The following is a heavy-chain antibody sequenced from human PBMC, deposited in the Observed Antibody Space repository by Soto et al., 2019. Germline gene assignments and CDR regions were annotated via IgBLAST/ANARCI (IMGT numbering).Heavy chain of an antibody. V-gene: IGHV3-23*01. Sequence: EVQLLESGGGLVQPGGSLRLSCAASGFTFSSYAMSWVRQAPGKGLEWVSAISGSGGSTYYADSVKGRFTISRDNSKNTLYLQMNSLGAEDTAVYYCAPEISIVVVVAASSAFDIWGQGTMVTVSS. CDR1: GFTFSSYA. CDR2: ISGSGGST. CDR3: APEISIVVVVAASSAFDI. D-gene: IGHD2-15*01. J-gene: IGHJ3*02.